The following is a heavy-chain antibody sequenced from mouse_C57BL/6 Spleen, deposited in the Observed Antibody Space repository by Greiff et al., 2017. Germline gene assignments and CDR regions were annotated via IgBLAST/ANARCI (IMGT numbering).Heavy chain of an antibody. J-gene: IGHJ4*01. CDR3: AREMITPYYAMDY. D-gene: IGHD2-4*01. CDR1: GYSFTDYN. Sequence: EVHLVESGPELVKPGASVKISCKASGYSFTDYNMNWVKQSNGKSLEWIGVINPNYGTTSYNQKFKGKATLTVDQSSSTAYMQLNSLTSEDSAVXYCAREMITPYYAMDYWGQGTSVTVSS. CDR2: INPNYGTT. V-gene: IGHV1-39*01.